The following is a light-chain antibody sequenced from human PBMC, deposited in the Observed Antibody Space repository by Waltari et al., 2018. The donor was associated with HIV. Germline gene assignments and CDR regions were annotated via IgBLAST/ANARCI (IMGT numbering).Light chain of an antibody. CDR2: GNN. CDR1: RSNIGAGYD. CDR3: QSYDSSLSGSV. J-gene: IGLJ2*01. Sequence: QSVLTQPPSVSGAPGQRVTISCTGNRSNIGAGYDVHWYQQFPGTAPTLLIFGNNNRPSGVPDRFSGSKSVTSASLAITGLQAEDEADYYCQSYDSSLSGSVFGGGTKVTVL. V-gene: IGLV1-40*01.